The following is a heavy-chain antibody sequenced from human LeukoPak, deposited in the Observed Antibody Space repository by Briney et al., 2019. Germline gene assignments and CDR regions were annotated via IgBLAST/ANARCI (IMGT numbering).Heavy chain of an antibody. CDR2: MKPDGSEK. J-gene: IGHJ3*02. Sequence: GGSLRLSCAASGFTFSRHWMNWVRQAPGKGLEWVANMKPDGSEKYYVDSVKGRFTISRDNAKNSLYLQMNSLRAEDTAVYYCARVHSPDAFDIWGQGTMVTVSS. V-gene: IGHV3-7*01. CDR1: GFTFSRHW. D-gene: IGHD2-15*01. CDR3: ARVHSPDAFDI.